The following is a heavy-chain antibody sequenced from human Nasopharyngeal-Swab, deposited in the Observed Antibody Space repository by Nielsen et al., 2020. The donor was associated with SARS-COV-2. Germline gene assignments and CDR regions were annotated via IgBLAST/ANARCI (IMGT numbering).Heavy chain of an antibody. J-gene: IGHJ5*02. CDR2: ISAYNGNT. Sequence: ASVKVSCKASGYTFTSYGISWVRQAPGQGLEWMGWISAYNGNTNYAQKLQGRVTMTTDTSTSTAYMELRSLRSDDTAVYYCARDLSPIVVVPAAKTLGYNWFDPWGQGTLVTVSS. CDR1: GYTFTSYG. V-gene: IGHV1-18*01. D-gene: IGHD2-2*01. CDR3: ARDLSPIVVVPAAKTLGYNWFDP.